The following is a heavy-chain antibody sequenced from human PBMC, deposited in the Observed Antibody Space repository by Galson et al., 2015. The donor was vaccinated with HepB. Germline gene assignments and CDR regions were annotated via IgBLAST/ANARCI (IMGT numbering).Heavy chain of an antibody. Sequence: SLRLSCAASGFTFTRYAINWVRQAPGKGLDWVPSISVTGDHTYYGDSVKGRFTLSRDNSKNMVSLQMHTLRAEDTAVYYCAKVAILGATPHYFDYLGQGALVTVSS. CDR1: GFTFTRYA. CDR3: AKVAILGATPHYFDY. J-gene: IGHJ4*02. D-gene: IGHD3-16*01. V-gene: IGHV3-23*01. CDR2: ISVTGDHT.